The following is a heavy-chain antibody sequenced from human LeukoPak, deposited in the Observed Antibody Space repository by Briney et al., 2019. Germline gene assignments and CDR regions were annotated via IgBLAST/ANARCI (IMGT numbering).Heavy chain of an antibody. D-gene: IGHD3-22*01. CDR2: IKEDGSEE. CDR1: GFSFSRYW. Sequence: GRSLRLSCAATGFSFSRYWMTWVRQAPGKGLEWVANIKEDGSEENYVDSVKGRFTISRDNAKYVLYLQMNSLRVDDTAVYYCASGSSGSFYWGQGTLVTVSS. V-gene: IGHV3-7*05. CDR3: ASGSSGSFY. J-gene: IGHJ4*02.